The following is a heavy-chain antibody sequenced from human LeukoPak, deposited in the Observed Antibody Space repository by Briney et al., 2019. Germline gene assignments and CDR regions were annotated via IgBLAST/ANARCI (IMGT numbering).Heavy chain of an antibody. CDR1: GYTFTSYY. V-gene: IGHV1-46*01. D-gene: IGHD6-19*01. CDR3: AGGYYSSGWYGHDAFDI. J-gene: IGHJ3*02. CDR2: INPSGGST. Sequence: ASVKVSCKASGYTFTSYYMHWVRQAPGQGLEWMGIINPSGGSTSYAQKFQGRVTMTRDTSTSTVYMELSSLRSEDTAVYYCAGGYYSSGWYGHDAFDIWGQGTMVTVSS.